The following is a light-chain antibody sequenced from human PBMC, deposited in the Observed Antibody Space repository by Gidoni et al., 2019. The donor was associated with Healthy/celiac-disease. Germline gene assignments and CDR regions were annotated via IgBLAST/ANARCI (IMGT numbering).Light chain of an antibody. CDR2: STN. Sequence: QTVVTQEPSFSVSPGVTVTLTCGLSSGSVSTSYYPSWYQQTPGQAQRTPIYSTNTRSSGVPDRFSGSILGNKAALTITGAQADDESDYYCVLYMGSGIYWVFGGGTKLTVL. CDR1: SGSVSTSYY. V-gene: IGLV8-61*01. CDR3: VLYMGSGIYWV. J-gene: IGLJ3*02.